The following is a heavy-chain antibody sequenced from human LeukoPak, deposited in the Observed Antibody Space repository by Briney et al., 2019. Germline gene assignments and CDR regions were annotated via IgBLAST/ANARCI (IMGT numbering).Heavy chain of an antibody. J-gene: IGHJ3*02. CDR1: GYSISSGYY. D-gene: IGHD1-7*01. V-gene: IGHV4-38-2*01. CDR2: IYYSGST. CDR3: ARHRKRITGTTHAFDI. Sequence: PSETLSLTCAVSGYSISSGYYWGWIRQPPGKGLEWIGSIYYSGSTYYNPSLKSRVTISVDTSKNQFSLKLSSVTAADTAVYYCARHRKRITGTTHAFDIWGQGTMVTVSS.